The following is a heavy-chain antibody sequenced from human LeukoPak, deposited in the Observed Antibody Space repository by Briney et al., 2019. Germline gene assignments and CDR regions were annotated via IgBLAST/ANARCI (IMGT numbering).Heavy chain of an antibody. J-gene: IGHJ2*01. CDR2: INPNSGGT. CDR1: GYTFTGYY. CDR3: ARVVVVTGSRYFDL. V-gene: IGHV1-2*06. D-gene: IGHD2-21*02. Sequence: ASVKVSCKASGYTFTGYYMHWVRQAPGQGLEWMGRINPNSGGTNYAQKFQGRVTMTRDTSISTAYMELSRLRPDDTAVYYCARVVVVTGSRYFDLWGRGTLVTVSS.